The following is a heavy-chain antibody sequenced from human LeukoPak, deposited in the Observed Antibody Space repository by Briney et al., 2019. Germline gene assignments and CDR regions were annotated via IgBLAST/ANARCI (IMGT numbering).Heavy chain of an antibody. CDR2: IYYSGST. J-gene: IGHJ6*02. V-gene: IGHV4-59*08. Sequence: SETLSLTCTVSGGSISSYYWSWIRQPPGKGLEWIGYIYYSGSTNYNPSLKSRVTISVDTSKNQFSLKLSSGTAADTAVYYCARILNGYSYGCMDVWGQGTTVTVSS. CDR3: ARILNGYSYGCMDV. CDR1: GGSISSYY. D-gene: IGHD5-18*01.